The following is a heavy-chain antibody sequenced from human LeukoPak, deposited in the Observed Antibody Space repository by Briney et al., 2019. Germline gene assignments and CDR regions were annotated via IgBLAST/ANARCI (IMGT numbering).Heavy chain of an antibody. Sequence: SVKVSCKASGATFRDYALNWVRQAPGQGLEWMGVFIPILGTANSTQKFQDRVTITADISTNTAYMELSSLRSEDTAVYFCAGVPVFGVVLHQEPVWGKGTTVTVSS. V-gene: IGHV1-69*10. J-gene: IGHJ6*04. CDR3: AGVPVFGVVLHQEPV. D-gene: IGHD3-3*01. CDR1: GATFRDYA. CDR2: FIPILGTA.